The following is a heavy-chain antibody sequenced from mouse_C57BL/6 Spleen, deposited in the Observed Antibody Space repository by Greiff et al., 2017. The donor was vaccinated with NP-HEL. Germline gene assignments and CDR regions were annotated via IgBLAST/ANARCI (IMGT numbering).Heavy chain of an antibody. CDR3: ASPLDSSGSTFAY. CDR2: IYPSDSET. CDR1: GYTFTSYW. Sequence: QVQLQQPGAELVRPGSSVKLSCKASGYTFTSYWMDWVKQRPGQGLEWIGNIYPSDSETHYNQKFKDKATLTVDKSSSTAYMQLSSLTSEDSAVYYCASPLDSSGSTFAYWGQGTLVTVSA. J-gene: IGHJ3*01. D-gene: IGHD3-2*02. V-gene: IGHV1-61*01.